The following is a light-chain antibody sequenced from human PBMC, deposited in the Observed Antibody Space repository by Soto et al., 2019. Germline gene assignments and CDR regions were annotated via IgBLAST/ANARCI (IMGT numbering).Light chain of an antibody. Sequence: QAVVTQPPSASGTPGQRVTISCSGSSSNIGSNTVNWYQQLPGTAPKLLIYSHNQRPSGVPDRFSGSKSGTSASLAISGLQSEDEADYYCAAWDDSLNGRVFGTGTKVTVL. CDR2: SHN. V-gene: IGLV1-44*01. CDR3: AAWDDSLNGRV. CDR1: SSNIGSNT. J-gene: IGLJ1*01.